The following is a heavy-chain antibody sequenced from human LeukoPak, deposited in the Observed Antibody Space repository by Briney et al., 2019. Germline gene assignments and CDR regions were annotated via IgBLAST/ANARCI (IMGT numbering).Heavy chain of an antibody. Sequence: KPSETLSLTCTVSGGSISTSDRYWGWIRQPPGKGLEWIGSIYYSGITYRNPSLKSRVTISVDTSKNQFSLRLSSVTAADTAVYYCARHQEAMVRGVLYYMDVWGKGTTVTISS. V-gene: IGHV4-39*01. J-gene: IGHJ6*03. CDR1: GGSISTSDRY. CDR3: ARHQEAMVRGVLYYMDV. CDR2: IYYSGIT. D-gene: IGHD3-10*01.